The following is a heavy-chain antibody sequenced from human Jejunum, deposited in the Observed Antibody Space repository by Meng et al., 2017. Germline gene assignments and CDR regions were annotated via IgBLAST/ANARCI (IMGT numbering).Heavy chain of an antibody. CDR2: INHSGTT. D-gene: IGHD1-26*01. CDR3: AMWVSPLNIDT. V-gene: IGHV4-34*08. Sequence: QVQQQEWGAGMWKPSETLSLTCGVYGVTFSCYYCSWIRQPPGKGLEWIGEINHSGTTKYNPSLQSRVTMSADTSKQQFSLKLTSLTAADTSVYYCAMWVSPLNIDTWVQGTLVTVSS. J-gene: IGHJ5*01. CDR1: GVTFSCYY.